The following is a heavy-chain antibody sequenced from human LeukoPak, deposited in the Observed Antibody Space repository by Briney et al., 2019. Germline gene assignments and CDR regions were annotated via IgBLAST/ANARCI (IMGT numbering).Heavy chain of an antibody. V-gene: IGHV3-21*01. CDR3: ARAGGKVVIDTFDY. CDR1: GFTFSSYN. D-gene: IGHD3-22*01. CDR2: ISSSSSYI. J-gene: IGHJ4*02. Sequence: GGSLRLSCAASGFTFSSYNMNWVRQAPGKGLEWVSSISSSSSYIYYADSVKGRFTISRDNAKNSLYLQMNSLRAEDTAVYYCARAGGKVVIDTFDYWGQGTLVTVSS.